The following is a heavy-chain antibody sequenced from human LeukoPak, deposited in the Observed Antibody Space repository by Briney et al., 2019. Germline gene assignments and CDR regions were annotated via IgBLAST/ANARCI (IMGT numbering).Heavy chain of an antibody. D-gene: IGHD2-2*01. CDR2: IIPIFGTA. V-gene: IGHV1-69*05. CDR3: ARGWGVPAGFDY. Sequence: SVNVSCKSSGGTFSSYAISWVRQAPGQGLEWMGGIIPIFGTANYAQKFQGRVTITTDESTSTAYMELSSLRSEDTAVYYCARGWGVPAGFDYWGQGTLVTVSS. J-gene: IGHJ4*02. CDR1: GGTFSSYA.